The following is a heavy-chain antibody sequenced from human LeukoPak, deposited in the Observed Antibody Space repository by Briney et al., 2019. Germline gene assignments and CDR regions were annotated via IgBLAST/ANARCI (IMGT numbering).Heavy chain of an antibody. Sequence: GESLKISCKGSGYIFTSYWIGWVRQMPGKGLQWMGIIYPGDSATRYSPSFQGQVTISADTSTTTAFLQWSGLKASDTARYYCARLVNDHNPAYFDFWGQGTLVTVSS. V-gene: IGHV5-51*01. CDR1: GYIFTSYW. J-gene: IGHJ4*02. CDR2: IYPGDSAT. D-gene: IGHD2-21*01. CDR3: ARLVNDHNPAYFDF.